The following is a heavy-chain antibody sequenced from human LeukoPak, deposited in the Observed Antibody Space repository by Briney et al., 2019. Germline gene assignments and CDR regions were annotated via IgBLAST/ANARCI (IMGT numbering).Heavy chain of an antibody. CDR1: GFTFSSYW. CDR2: ISSSSSYI. D-gene: IGHD6-13*01. Sequence: GGSLRLSCAASGFTFSSYWMSWVRQAPGKGLEWVSSISSSSSYIYYADSVKGRFTISRDNAKNSLYLQMNSLRAEDTAVYYCARDKIPYSSSWYIGAFDIWGQGTMVTVSS. J-gene: IGHJ3*02. V-gene: IGHV3-21*01. CDR3: ARDKIPYSSSWYIGAFDI.